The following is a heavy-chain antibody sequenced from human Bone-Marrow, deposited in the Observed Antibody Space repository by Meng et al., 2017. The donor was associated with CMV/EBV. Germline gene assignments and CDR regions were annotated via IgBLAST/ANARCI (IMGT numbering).Heavy chain of an antibody. Sequence: ASVKVSCKASGYTFTSYGISWVRQAPGQGLEWMGWMNPNSGNTGYAQKFQGRVTMTRDTSTSTVYMELSSLRSEDTAVYYCARENGELWLFDWGQGPLVTVSS. CDR3: ARENGELWLFD. V-gene: IGHV1-8*02. CDR1: GYTFTSYG. D-gene: IGHD5-18*01. CDR2: MNPNSGNT. J-gene: IGHJ4*02.